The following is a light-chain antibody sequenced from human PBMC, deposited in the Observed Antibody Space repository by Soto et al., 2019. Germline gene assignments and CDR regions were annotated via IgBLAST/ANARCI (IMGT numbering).Light chain of an antibody. V-gene: IGKV3-20*01. CDR3: QQYGSSGT. Sequence: EIVMTQSPATLSLSPGERATLSCRASQSVSNNYLAWYQQQPGQAPRLLIYGTSNRATGIPDRFSGSGSGTDFTLTISRLEPEDFAVYYCQQYGSSGTFGQGTKVDIK. J-gene: IGKJ1*01. CDR2: GTS. CDR1: QSVSNNY.